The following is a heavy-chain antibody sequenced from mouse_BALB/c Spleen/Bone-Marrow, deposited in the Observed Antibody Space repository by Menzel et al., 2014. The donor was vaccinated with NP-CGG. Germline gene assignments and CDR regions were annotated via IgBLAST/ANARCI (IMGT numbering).Heavy chain of an antibody. CDR1: GYAFTNHL. D-gene: IGHD5-1*01. J-gene: IGHJ2*01. CDR3: AKHLREY. Sequence: VQLQQSGGELVRPGTSVRVSCRASGYAFTNHLIEWVKQRPGQGLEWIGVINPGGGDIILNEKFKGKATLTADKSSSPGNMPPNNPAADDSAGYFCAKHLREYWGQGTPLTVSS. V-gene: IGHV1-54*01. CDR2: INPGGGDI.